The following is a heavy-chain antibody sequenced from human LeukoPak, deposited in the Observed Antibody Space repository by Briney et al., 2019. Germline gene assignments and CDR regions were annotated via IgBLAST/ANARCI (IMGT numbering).Heavy chain of an antibody. Sequence: SETLSLTCTLSGGSISSYYWSWIRQPPGKGLEWIVYIYYSGSTKYNPSLKSRVSISVDTSKNQFSLKLSSVTAADTAVYYCARGAGAGYNLQPFDYWGQGTLVTVSS. CDR2: IYYSGST. D-gene: IGHD5-24*01. CDR1: GGSISSYY. CDR3: ARGAGAGYNLQPFDY. J-gene: IGHJ4*02. V-gene: IGHV4-59*08.